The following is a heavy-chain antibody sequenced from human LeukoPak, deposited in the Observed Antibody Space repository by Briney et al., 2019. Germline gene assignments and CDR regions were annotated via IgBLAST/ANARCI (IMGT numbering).Heavy chain of an antibody. Sequence: GGSLRLSCAASGFTFSSYSMNWVRQAPGKGLEWVSDISSSSSTIYYADSVKGRFTISRDNAKNSLYLEMNSLRAEDTAVYYCARTYYDFWSGYYSHEGNPFDYWGQGTLVTVSS. CDR1: GFTFSSYS. CDR2: ISSSSSTI. CDR3: ARTYYDFWSGYYSHEGNPFDY. V-gene: IGHV3-48*01. D-gene: IGHD3-3*01. J-gene: IGHJ4*02.